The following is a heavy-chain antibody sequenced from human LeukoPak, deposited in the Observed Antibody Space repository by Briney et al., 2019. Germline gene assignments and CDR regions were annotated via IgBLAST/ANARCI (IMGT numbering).Heavy chain of an antibody. CDR3: ATDEGPLLYGSGNPTEY. CDR2: ISWNSGSI. J-gene: IGHJ4*02. Sequence: GRSLRLSCAASGFTFDDYAMHWVRQAPGKGLEWVSGISWNSGSIGYADSVKGRFTISRDNAKNSLYLQMNSLRAEDTALYYCATDEGPLLYGSGNPTEYWGQGTLVTVSS. V-gene: IGHV3-9*01. D-gene: IGHD3-10*01. CDR1: GFTFDDYA.